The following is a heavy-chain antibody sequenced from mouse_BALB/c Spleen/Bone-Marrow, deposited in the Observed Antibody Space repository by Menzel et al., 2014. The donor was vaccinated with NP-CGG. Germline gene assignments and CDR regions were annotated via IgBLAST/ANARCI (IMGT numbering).Heavy chain of an antibody. Sequence: VQLQESGAELVKPGASVKLSCKASGYTFTSYWMYWVKQRPGQGLEWIGEINPSNGRTDYNVKFKTKATLTVDSSSSTAYMQLSSLTSEDSAVYYCTSPQLGRDYWGQGTTLTVSS. J-gene: IGHJ2*01. CDR1: GYTFTSYW. V-gene: IGHV1S81*02. CDR2: INPSNGRT. D-gene: IGHD4-1*02. CDR3: TSPQLGRDY.